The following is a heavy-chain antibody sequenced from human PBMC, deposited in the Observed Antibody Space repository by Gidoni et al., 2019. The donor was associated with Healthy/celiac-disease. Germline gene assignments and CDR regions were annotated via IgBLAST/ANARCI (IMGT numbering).Heavy chain of an antibody. D-gene: IGHD3-22*01. V-gene: IGHV5-10-1*03. Sequence: EVQLVQSGAEVKKPGESLRISCKGSGYSFTSYWISWVRQMPGKGLEWMGRIDPSDSYTNYSPSFQGHVTISADKSISTAYLQWSSLKASDTAMYYCARHFPKYYYDSSGGHLGSEFDPWGQGTLVTVSS. J-gene: IGHJ5*02. CDR3: ARHFPKYYYDSSGGHLGSEFDP. CDR1: GYSFTSYW. CDR2: IDPSDSYT.